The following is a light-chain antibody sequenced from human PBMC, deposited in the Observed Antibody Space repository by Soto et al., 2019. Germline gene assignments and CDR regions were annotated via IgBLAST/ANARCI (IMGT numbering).Light chain of an antibody. Sequence: IVLTQSPGTLSLSPGERATLSCRASQSVSSSYLVWYQQRPGQPPTLLIYGTSNRAAGSPARFSGSGSGTDFTRTMYRLEHEDAAVYYCQQYGTSALTFGGGTKVEIK. CDR1: QSVSSSY. V-gene: IGKV3-20*01. J-gene: IGKJ4*01. CDR3: QQYGTSALT. CDR2: GTS.